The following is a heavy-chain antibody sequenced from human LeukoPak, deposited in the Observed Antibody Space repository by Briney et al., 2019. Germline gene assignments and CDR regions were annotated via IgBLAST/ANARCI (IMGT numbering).Heavy chain of an antibody. CDR1: GGSFSGYY. V-gene: IGHV4-34*01. CDR2: INHSGCT. D-gene: IGHD3-22*01. J-gene: IGHJ3*02. CDR3: ARCPYYYDSSGSPPNAFDI. Sequence: SETLSLTCAVYGGSFSGYYWSWIRQPPGKGLEWIGEINHSGCTNYNPSLKSRVTISVDTSKNQFSLKLSSVTAADTAVYYCARCPYYYDSSGSPPNAFDIWGQGTMVTVSS.